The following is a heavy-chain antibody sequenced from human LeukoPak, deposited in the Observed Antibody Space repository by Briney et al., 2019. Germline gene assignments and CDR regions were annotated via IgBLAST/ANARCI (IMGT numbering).Heavy chain of an antibody. J-gene: IGHJ6*03. V-gene: IGHV4-34*01. CDR1: GGSFSRYY. Sequence: PSETLSLTCAVYGGSFSRYYWNWIRQPPGKGLEWIGEINHSGSTNYNPSLKSRVTISVDTSKNQFSLKLSSVTAADTAVYYCARVVYSGYDFRGAMDVWGKGTTVTVSS. D-gene: IGHD5-12*01. CDR3: ARVVYSGYDFRGAMDV. CDR2: INHSGST.